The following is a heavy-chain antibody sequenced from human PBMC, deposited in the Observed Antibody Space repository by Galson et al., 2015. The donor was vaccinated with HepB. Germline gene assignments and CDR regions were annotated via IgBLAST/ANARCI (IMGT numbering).Heavy chain of an antibody. Sequence: SLRLSCAASGFTFSSYAMSWVRQAPGKGLEWVSVISGSGGSTYYADSVKGRFTISRDNSKNTLYLQMNSLRAEDTAVYYCAKEDCSSTSCPHYYYYYGMDVWGQGTTVTVSS. V-gene: IGHV3-23*01. CDR2: ISGSGGST. CDR3: AKEDCSSTSCPHYYYYYGMDV. J-gene: IGHJ6*02. D-gene: IGHD2-2*01. CDR1: GFTFSSYA.